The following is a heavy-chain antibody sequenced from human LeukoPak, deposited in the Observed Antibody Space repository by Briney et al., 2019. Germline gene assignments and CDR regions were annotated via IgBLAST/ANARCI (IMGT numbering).Heavy chain of an antibody. J-gene: IGHJ4*02. V-gene: IGHV4-34*01. CDR2: INHSGST. CDR1: GGSFSGYY. CDR3: AREGRAAGIVATTHFDY. Sequence: ASETLSLTCAVYGGSFSGYYWSWIRQPPGKGLEWIGEINHSGSTNYNPSLKSRVTISVDTSKNQFSLKLSSVTAADTAVYYCAREGRAAGIVATTHFDYWGQGTLVTVSS. D-gene: IGHD5-12*01.